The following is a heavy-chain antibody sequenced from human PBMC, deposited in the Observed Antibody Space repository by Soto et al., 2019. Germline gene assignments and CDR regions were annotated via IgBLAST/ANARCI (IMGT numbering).Heavy chain of an antibody. CDR1: GFTFRNYA. CDR2: IRGSATTT. V-gene: IGHV3-23*01. D-gene: IGHD2-21*01. Sequence: EVQLLESGGGLVQPGGSLRLSCVASGFTFRNYAMSWVRQAPGKGLEWVSAIRGSATTTYYADSVKGRFTISRDNSKNTLYLQMNSLRVENTVIYYCAKDILEVPPGMDVGGQGTTVPFSS. J-gene: IGHJ6*02. CDR3: AKDILEVPPGMDV.